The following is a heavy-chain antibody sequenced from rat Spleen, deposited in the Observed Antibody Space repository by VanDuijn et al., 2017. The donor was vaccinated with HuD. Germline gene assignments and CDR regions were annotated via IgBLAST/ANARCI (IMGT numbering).Heavy chain of an antibody. Sequence: EVQLVESGGGLVQPGRSLKLSCAASGFTLSDYVMHWIRQAPTKGLEWVTSISPSGATTNYRDSVKGRFTVSRDNAKATLYLQMDSLRSEDTATYYCTRLDYGGSYFDYWGQGVMVTVSS. CDR2: ISPSGATT. V-gene: IGHV5-19*01. D-gene: IGHD1-11*01. CDR3: TRLDYGGSYFDY. CDR1: GFTLSDYV. J-gene: IGHJ2*01.